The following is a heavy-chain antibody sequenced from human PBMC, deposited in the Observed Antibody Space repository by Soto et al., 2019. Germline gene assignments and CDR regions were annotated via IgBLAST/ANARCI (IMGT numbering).Heavy chain of an antibody. J-gene: IGHJ4*02. D-gene: IGHD1-26*01. Sequence: GGSLRLSCAASGFTFSSYAMSWVRQAPGKGLECVSPISVGGCSTYYADSVKGRFTISRDTSRNTLYLQMNSLRVEDTAVYYCRVGVADWGQGTRVTVSS. CDR3: RVGVAD. CDR2: ISVGGCST. V-gene: IGHV3-23*01. CDR1: GFTFSSYA.